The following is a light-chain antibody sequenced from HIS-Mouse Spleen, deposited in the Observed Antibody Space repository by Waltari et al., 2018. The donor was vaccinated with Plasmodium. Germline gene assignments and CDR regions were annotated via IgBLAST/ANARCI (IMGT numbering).Light chain of an antibody. CDR1: SRDGGGYKY. V-gene: IGLV2-8*01. J-gene: IGLJ3*02. CDR2: EVS. Sequence: QSALTQPPSASGSPGPSVTLSCTGTSRDGGGYKYGSWYQQPPGKTPKLIIDEVSKRPSGVPDRFSGSKSGNTASLTVSGLQAEDEADYYCSSYAGSNNFGVFGGGTKLTVL. CDR3: SSYAGSNNFGV.